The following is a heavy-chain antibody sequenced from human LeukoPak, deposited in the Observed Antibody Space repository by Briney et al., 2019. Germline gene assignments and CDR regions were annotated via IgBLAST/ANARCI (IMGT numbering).Heavy chain of an antibody. CDR3: AKGGSGSYYDIDY. CDR1: GFTFSSYW. J-gene: IGHJ4*02. CDR2: IKQDGGAK. V-gene: IGHV3-7*03. D-gene: IGHD1-26*01. Sequence: GGSLRLSCAASGFTFSSYWMSWVRQAPGKGLEWVANIKQDGGAKYYVDSVKGRFTISRDTAKNALYQQMNSLRAEDMALYYCAKGGSGSYYDIDYWGQGTLVTVSS.